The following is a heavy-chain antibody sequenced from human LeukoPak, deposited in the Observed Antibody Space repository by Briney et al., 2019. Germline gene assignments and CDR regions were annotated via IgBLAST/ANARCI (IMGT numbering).Heavy chain of an antibody. CDR3: ARGGSGLGGAFDI. D-gene: IGHD3-10*01. CDR1: GGSISSGDYY. J-gene: IGHJ3*02. V-gene: IGHV4-30-4*08. Sequence: PSETLSLTCTVSGGSISSGDYYWSWIRQPPGKGLEWIGYIYYSGSTYYNPSLKSRLTISVDTSKNPFSLKLSSVTAADTAVYYCARGGSGLGGAFDIWGQGTMVTVSS. CDR2: IYYSGST.